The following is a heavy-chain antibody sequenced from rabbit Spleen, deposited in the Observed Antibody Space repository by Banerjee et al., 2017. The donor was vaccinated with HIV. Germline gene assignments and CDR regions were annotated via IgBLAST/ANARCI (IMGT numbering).Heavy chain of an antibody. CDR2: IDAGSGGFT. D-gene: IGHD1-1*01. V-gene: IGHV1S40*01. J-gene: IGHJ6*01. Sequence: PGASLTLTCTASGFSFSSSDYMCWVRQAPGKGLEWIVCIDAGSGGFTYYASWAKGRFTISKTSSTTVTLQMTRLTAADTATYFCARDTSSSFSSYGMDLWGQGTLVTVS. CDR3: ARDTSSSFSSYGMDL. CDR1: GFSFSSSDY.